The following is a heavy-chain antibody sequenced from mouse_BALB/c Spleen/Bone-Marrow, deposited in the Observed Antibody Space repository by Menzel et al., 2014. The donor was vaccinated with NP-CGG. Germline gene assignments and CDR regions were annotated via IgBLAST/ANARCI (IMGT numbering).Heavy chain of an antibody. CDR3: TTGFAY. J-gene: IGHJ3*01. CDR2: IRLKSYNYAT. Sequence: EVQLQQSGGGLVQPGGSMKLSCVASGFTFSNYWMNWVRQSPEKGLEWVAEIRLKSYNYATRYAESVKGRFTISRDDSKSSVYLQMNNLRAEDTGIYYCTTGFAYWGQGTLVTVSA. CDR1: GFTFSNYW. V-gene: IGHV6-6*02.